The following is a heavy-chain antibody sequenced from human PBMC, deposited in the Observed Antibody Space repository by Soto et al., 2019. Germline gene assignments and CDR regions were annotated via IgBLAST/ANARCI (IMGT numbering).Heavy chain of an antibody. D-gene: IGHD2-15*01. CDR3: ARGRAYCSGGSCYGEGSSGWYEGDPADY. CDR2: ISYDGSNK. Sequence: HPGGSLRLSCAASGFTFSSYAMHWVRQAPGKGLEWVAVISYDGSNKYYADSVKGRFTISRDNSKNTLYLQMNSLRAEDTAVYYCARGRAYCSGGSCYGEGSSGWYEGDPADYWGQGTLVTVSS. J-gene: IGHJ4*02. V-gene: IGHV3-30-3*01. CDR1: GFTFSSYA.